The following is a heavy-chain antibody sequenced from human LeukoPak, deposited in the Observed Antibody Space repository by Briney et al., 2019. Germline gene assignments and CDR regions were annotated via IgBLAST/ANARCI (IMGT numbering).Heavy chain of an antibody. V-gene: IGHV4-34*01. CDR3: ARGDDYGGNGYYYYGMDV. J-gene: IGHJ6*02. D-gene: IGHD4-23*01. Sequence: QXPGKGLXXXXXXNHSGSTNYNPSLKSRVTISVDTSKNQFSLKLSSVTAADTAVYYCARGDDYGGNGYYYYGMDVWGQGTTVTVSS. CDR2: XNHSGST.